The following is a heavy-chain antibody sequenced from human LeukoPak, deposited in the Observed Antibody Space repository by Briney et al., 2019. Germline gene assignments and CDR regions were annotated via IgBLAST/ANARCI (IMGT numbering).Heavy chain of an antibody. V-gene: IGHV3-48*01. J-gene: IGHJ4*02. CDR1: GFSFSSHR. CDR2: ISTGSTTV. D-gene: IGHD6-13*01. Sequence: GGSLRLSCAASGFSFSSHRMNWVRQAPGKGLEWVSHISTGSTTVYYADSVKGRFTISRDNVKNSLYLQMNSLRVEDTAVYYCARGGRRCSNSVDFDYWGQGTLVIVSS. CDR3: ARGGRRCSNSVDFDY.